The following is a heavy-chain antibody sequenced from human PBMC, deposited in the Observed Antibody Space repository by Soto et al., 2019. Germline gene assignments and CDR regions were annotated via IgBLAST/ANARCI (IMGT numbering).Heavy chain of an antibody. CDR2: MNPNSGDT. Sequence: QVQLVQSGAEVKKPGASVKVSCKASGYTFTSSDINWVRQATGQGLEWMGWMNPNSGDTGYAQNFQGRVTMTRNPSISTAYLELNSLRSGDTAVYFCARGYYGDFDYWGHGTLVTVSS. CDR3: ARGYYGDFDY. D-gene: IGHD4-17*01. CDR1: GYTFTSSD. V-gene: IGHV1-8*01. J-gene: IGHJ4*01.